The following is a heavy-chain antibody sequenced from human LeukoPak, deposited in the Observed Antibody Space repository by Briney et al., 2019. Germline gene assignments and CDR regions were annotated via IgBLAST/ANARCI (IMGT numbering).Heavy chain of an antibody. CDR1: GFTSGSFA. D-gene: IGHD2/OR15-2a*01. CDR3: ARGGANMVGYFDY. V-gene: IGHV3-30-3*01. CDR2: ISYDGSNK. Sequence: PGGSLRLSCAASGFTSGSFAMPWVRQAQAKGLEWVAVISYDGSNKYYADSVKGRFTISRDNSKNTLYLQMNSLRAEDTAVYYCARGGANMVGYFDYWGQGTLVTASS. J-gene: IGHJ4*02.